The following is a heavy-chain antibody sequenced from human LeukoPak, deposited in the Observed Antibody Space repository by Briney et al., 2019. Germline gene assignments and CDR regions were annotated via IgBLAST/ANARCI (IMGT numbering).Heavy chain of an antibody. CDR3: ARAVAGYNWFDP. CDR1: GGSISSGSYY. V-gene: IGHV4-61*02. Sequence: SETLSLTCTVSGGSISSGSYYWSWIRQPAGKGLEWIGRIYTSRSTNYNPSLKSRVTISVDTSKNQFSLKLSSVTAADTAVYYCARAVAGYNWFDPWGQGTLVTVSS. D-gene: IGHD6-19*01. J-gene: IGHJ5*02. CDR2: IYTSRST.